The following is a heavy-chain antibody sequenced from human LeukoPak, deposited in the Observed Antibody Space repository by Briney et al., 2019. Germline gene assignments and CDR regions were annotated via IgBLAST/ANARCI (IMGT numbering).Heavy chain of an antibody. Sequence: ASLRLSCAASGFTFSSYAVSWVRPAPGEGLEWVSAIIGSGRSTYYANSVKGWFTISRDNSKNTLYLQMNSLRAEDTAVYYCAKVDGAAGYSYVRVGFGMDVWGQGTTVTVSS. V-gene: IGHV3-23*01. D-gene: IGHD5-18*01. CDR1: GFTFSSYA. CDR3: AKVDGAAGYSYVRVGFGMDV. CDR2: IIGSGRST. J-gene: IGHJ6*02.